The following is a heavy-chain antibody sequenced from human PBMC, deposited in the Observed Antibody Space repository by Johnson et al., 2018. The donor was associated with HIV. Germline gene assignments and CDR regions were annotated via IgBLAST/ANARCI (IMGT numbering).Heavy chain of an antibody. CDR2: IGTAGDT. CDR3: AMERMGGFDI. CDR1: GFTFSSYD. J-gene: IGHJ3*02. Sequence: VQLVESGGGLVQPGGSLRLSCAASGFTFSSYDMHWVRQATGKGLEWVSAIGTAGDTYYLGSVKGRFTISRENAKNSLYLQMNSLRDEDTAVYYCAMERMGGFDIWGQGTMVTVSS. V-gene: IGHV3-13*01. D-gene: IGHD1-26*01.